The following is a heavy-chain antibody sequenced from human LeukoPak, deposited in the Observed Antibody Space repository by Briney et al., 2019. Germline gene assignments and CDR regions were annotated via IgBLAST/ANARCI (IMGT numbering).Heavy chain of an antibody. Sequence: GGSLRLSCAASGFTFDNYGMHWVRQAPGKGLEWVSGISWNSGSIGYADSVEGRFTIPRDNAKNSLYLQMNSLRAEDTALYYCAKVPRGNADYFDYWGQGTLVTVSS. J-gene: IGHJ4*02. CDR3: AKVPRGNADYFDY. V-gene: IGHV3-9*01. CDR1: GFTFDNYG. D-gene: IGHD3-16*01. CDR2: ISWNSGSI.